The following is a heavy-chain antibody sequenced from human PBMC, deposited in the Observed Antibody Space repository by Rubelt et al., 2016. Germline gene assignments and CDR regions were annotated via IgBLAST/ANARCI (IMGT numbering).Heavy chain of an antibody. Sequence: QVQLVESGGGVVQPGGSLRLSCAASGFTFSSYDMHWVRQAPGKGLEWVAFIRYDGSNKYYADSVKGRFTISRDNSKNTLYLQMNSLRAEDTAVYYCAKGGNVVVTARLYYFDYWGQGTLVTVSS. CDR3: AKGGNVVVTARLYYFDY. D-gene: IGHD2-21*02. V-gene: IGHV3-30*02. CDR2: IRYDGSNK. J-gene: IGHJ4*02. CDR1: GFTFSSYD.